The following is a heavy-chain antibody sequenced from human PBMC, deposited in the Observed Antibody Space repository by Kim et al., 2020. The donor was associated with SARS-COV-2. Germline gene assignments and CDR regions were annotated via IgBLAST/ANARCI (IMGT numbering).Heavy chain of an antibody. CDR3: ARHGTRFSSIAARSGWFDP. D-gene: IGHD6-6*01. Sequence: SETLSLTCTVSGGSISSSSYYWGWIRQPPGKGLEWIGSIYYSGSTYYNPSLKSRVTISVDTSKNQFSLKLSSVTAADTAVYYCARHGTRFSSIAARSGWFDPWGQGTLVTVSS. CDR2: IYYSGST. V-gene: IGHV4-39*01. J-gene: IGHJ5*02. CDR1: GGSISSSSYY.